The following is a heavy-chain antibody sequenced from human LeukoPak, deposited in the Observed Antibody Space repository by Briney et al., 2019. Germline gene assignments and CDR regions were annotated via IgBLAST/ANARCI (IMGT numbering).Heavy chain of an antibody. Sequence: SETLSLTCTVFGGSISRNSYYWGWIRQPPGKGLEWIGNIYYSGNIFYNPSLESRVTISLDTSKNQFSLKLSSVTAADTAVYYCARVAFGVTDPWGQGTLVTVAS. J-gene: IGHJ5*02. CDR2: IYYSGNI. CDR3: ARVAFGVTDP. D-gene: IGHD3-3*01. CDR1: GGSISRNSYY. V-gene: IGHV4-39*07.